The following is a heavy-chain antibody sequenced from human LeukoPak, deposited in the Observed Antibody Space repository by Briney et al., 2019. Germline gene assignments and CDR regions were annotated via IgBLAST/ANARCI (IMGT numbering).Heavy chain of an antibody. CDR2: IDPSGGST. J-gene: IGHJ4*02. CDR1: GYTFNNYY. CDR3: ARGSSGSYLNYFDY. V-gene: IGHV1-46*02. D-gene: IGHD1-26*01. Sequence: ASVRVSCKASGYTFNNYYMHWVRQAPGQGLEWMGIIDPSGGSTSYAQMFQGRVIMTRDTSTTTVYMELSSLRSADTAVYYCARGSSGSYLNYFDYWGQGTLVTVSS.